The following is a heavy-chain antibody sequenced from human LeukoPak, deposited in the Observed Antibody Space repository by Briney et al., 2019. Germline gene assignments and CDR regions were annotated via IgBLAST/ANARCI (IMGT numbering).Heavy chain of an antibody. J-gene: IGHJ6*02. CDR1: GFTFSSYW. CDR3: ARGGGLDV. CDR2: INHNGNVN. V-gene: IGHV3-7*03. D-gene: IGHD3-16*01. Sequence: GGSLRLSCAASGFTFSSYWMNWARQAPGKGLEWVASINHNGNVNYYVDSVKGRFTISRDNAKNSLYLQMSNLRAEGTAVYFCARGGGLDVWGQGATDTVSS.